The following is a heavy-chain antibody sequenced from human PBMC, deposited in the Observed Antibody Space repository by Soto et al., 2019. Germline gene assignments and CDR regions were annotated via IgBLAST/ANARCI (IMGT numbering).Heavy chain of an antibody. CDR3: ATSFITTIGTTA. CDR2: ISSSSTTI. D-gene: IGHD1-1*01. Sequence: EVQLVESGGGLVQPGGSLRISCEASGFTFSNFDINWVRQAPGKGLEWVSHISSSSTTIYYAESVKGRFTISRDNAKNSLYLQMSSLRGEDTAVYYCATSFITTIGTTAWGQGTLVTVSS. CDR1: GFTFSNFD. V-gene: IGHV3-48*01. J-gene: IGHJ4*02.